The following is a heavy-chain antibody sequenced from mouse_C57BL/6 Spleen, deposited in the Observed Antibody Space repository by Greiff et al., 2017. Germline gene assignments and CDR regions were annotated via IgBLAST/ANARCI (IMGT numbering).Heavy chain of an antibody. V-gene: IGHV5-4*03. Sequence: EVKLVESGGGLVKPGGSLKLSCAASGFTFSSYAMSWVRQTPEKRLEWVATISDGGSYTYYPDNVQGRFTISRDHAKNNLYLQMSHLKSEDTAMYYCALRGSSPYWYFDVWGTGTTVTVSS. CDR1: GFTFSSYA. J-gene: IGHJ1*03. CDR3: ALRGSSPYWYFDV. CDR2: ISDGGSYT. D-gene: IGHD1-1*01.